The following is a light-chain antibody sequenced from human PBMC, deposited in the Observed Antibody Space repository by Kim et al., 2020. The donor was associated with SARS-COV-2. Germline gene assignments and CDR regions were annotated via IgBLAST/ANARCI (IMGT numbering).Light chain of an antibody. CDR1: QSVSSN. J-gene: IGKJ1*01. CDR3: QHYHNWPRT. Sequence: SVSPGERVTLSCRASQSVSSNLAWYQQKPGQPPRLLISGASTRATGSPARFSGSGSGTEFTLTISSLQSEDSAVYFCQHYHNWPRTFGQGTKVEI. V-gene: IGKV3-15*01. CDR2: GAS.